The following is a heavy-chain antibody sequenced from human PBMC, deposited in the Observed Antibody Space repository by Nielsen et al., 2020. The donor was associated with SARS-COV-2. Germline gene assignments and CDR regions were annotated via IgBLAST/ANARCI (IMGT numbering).Heavy chain of an antibody. Sequence: KVSCKGSGYSFTSYWIGWVRQMPGKGLEWMGIIYPGDSDTRYSPSFQGQVTISADKSISTAYLQWSSLKASDTAMYYCATLGRYYYDSSGYLDAFDIWGQGTMVTASS. V-gene: IGHV5-51*01. CDR1: GYSFTSYW. D-gene: IGHD3-22*01. CDR3: ATLGRYYYDSSGYLDAFDI. CDR2: IYPGDSDT. J-gene: IGHJ3*02.